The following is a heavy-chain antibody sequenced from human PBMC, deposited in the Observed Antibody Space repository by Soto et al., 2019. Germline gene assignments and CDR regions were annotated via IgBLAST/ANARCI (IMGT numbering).Heavy chain of an antibody. CDR2: IIPILGIA. D-gene: IGHD1-26*01. CDR3: AIGGRCRSHTDDY. J-gene: IGHJ4*02. V-gene: IGHV1-69*02. CDR1: GGTFSSYT. Sequence: QVQLVQSGAEVKKPGSSVKVSCKASGGTFSSYTISWVRQAPGQGLEWMGRIIPILGIANYAQKFQGRVTITADKATSTAYMELSSLRSEDTAVYYCAIGGRCRSHTDDYWGQGTLVTVSS.